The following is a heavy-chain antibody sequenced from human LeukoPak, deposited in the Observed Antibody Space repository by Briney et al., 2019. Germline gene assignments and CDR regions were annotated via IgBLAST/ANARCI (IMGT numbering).Heavy chain of an antibody. D-gene: IGHD6-13*01. CDR3: ARALSIAAAAGGY. Sequence: ASVKVSCKASGYSFTGYAMNWVRQAPGQGLEWMGWINTNTGNPTYAQGFTGRFVFSLDTSVPTAYLQLSSLKTEDTAVYYCARALSIAAAAGGYWGQGTLVSVSS. CDR1: GYSFTGYA. J-gene: IGHJ4*02. V-gene: IGHV7-4-1*02. CDR2: INTNTGNP.